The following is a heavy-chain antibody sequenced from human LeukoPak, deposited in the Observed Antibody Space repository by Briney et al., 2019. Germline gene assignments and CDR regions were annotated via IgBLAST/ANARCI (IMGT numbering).Heavy chain of an antibody. CDR1: GYTFTGHY. CDR3: AREGDSGSYYAY. Sequence: GASVKVSCKASGYTFTGHYLHWVRQAPGQGLEWMGWINPNNGGTRYARKFQGRVTMTRDTSISTAYLELSRLRSDDTAVYYCAREGDSGSYYAYWGQGTLVTVSS. J-gene: IGHJ4*02. V-gene: IGHV1-2*02. CDR2: INPNNGGT. D-gene: IGHD1-26*01.